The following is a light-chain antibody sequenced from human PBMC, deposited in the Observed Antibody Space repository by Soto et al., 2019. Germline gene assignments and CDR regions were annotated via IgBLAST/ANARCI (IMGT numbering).Light chain of an antibody. CDR3: LQDYNYPPT. V-gene: IGKV1-6*01. CDR1: QDIKND. J-gene: IGKJ2*01. CDR2: AAS. Sequence: AIQMTQSPSSLSASVGDRVTITCRASQDIKNDLGWYQQKPGKAPNLLIYAASIIQSGVPSRFSGSGSGADFTLTISSLQPEDFATYFCLQDYNYPPTFGQGTKLEIK.